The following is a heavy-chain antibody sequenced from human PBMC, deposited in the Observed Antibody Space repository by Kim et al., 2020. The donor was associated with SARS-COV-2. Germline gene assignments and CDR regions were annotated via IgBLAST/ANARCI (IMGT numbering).Heavy chain of an antibody. Sequence: GGSLRLSCAASGFTFSGSAMHWVRQAPGKGLEWVARIRSKPNSYATAYSAPVRCTITISSDDTKNSAHLQIHNPKTADTADYYSTLIPGTTLALCDAF. CDR1: GFTFSGSA. V-gene: IGHV3-73*01. D-gene: IGHD1-1*01. J-gene: IGHJ3*01. CDR2: IRSKPNSYAT. CDR3: TLIPGTTLALCDAF.